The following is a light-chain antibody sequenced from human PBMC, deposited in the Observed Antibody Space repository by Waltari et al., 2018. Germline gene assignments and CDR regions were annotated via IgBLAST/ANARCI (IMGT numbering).Light chain of an antibody. CDR3: QQRSAWPLT. CDR2: DTS. V-gene: IGKV3-11*01. Sequence: EIVLTQSPATLSLSPGERATLSCRASQSVSIYLAWYQQKPGQAPRLLIYDTSKRATGIPARFSGSGSGTDFTLTITSLEPDDFADYYCQQRSAWPLTFGQGTKVEIK. CDR1: QSVSIY. J-gene: IGKJ1*01.